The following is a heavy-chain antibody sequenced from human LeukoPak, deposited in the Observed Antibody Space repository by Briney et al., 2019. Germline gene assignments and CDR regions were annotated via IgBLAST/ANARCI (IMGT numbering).Heavy chain of an antibody. D-gene: IGHD2-15*01. V-gene: IGHV3-7*01. Sequence: PGGSLRLSCAASGFTFSSYWMGWVRQAPGKRLEWVANMNIDGSEKYYADSVKGRFTISRDNARNSVYLQMNSLRVEDTAVYYCASFNPQLAANDYWGQGTLVTVSS. J-gene: IGHJ4*02. CDR2: MNIDGSEK. CDR3: ASFNPQLAANDY. CDR1: GFTFSSYW.